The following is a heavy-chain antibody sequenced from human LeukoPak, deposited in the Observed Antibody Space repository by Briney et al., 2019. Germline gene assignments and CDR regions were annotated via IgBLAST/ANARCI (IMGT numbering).Heavy chain of an antibody. D-gene: IGHD3-22*01. CDR3: AGGRLRYYYDSSGHIRGYYFDY. J-gene: IGHJ4*02. CDR1: GGSFSGYY. Sequence: PSETLSLTCAVYGGSFSGYYWSWIRQPPGKGLEWIGEINHSGSTNYNPSLKSRVTISVDTSKNQFSLKLSSVTAADTAVYYCAGGRLRYYYDSSGHIRGYYFDYWGQGTLVTVSS. CDR2: INHSGST. V-gene: IGHV4-34*01.